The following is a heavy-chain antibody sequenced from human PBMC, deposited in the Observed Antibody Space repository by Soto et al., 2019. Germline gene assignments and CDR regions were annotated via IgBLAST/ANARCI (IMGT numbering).Heavy chain of an antibody. J-gene: IGHJ4*02. CDR2: IFYSGSA. D-gene: IGHD7-27*01. CDR3: ARGPNSELGISDY. CDR1: GGSISSAGYS. Sequence: QVQLQESGPGLVKPSQTLSLTCTVSGGSISSAGYSWNWIRQHPGKGLEWIGYIFYSGSAYYNPSLKRRGAISVDTSKNQFSLRLSSVTAADPAVYYCARGPNSELGISDYWGQGTLVIVSS. V-gene: IGHV4-31*03.